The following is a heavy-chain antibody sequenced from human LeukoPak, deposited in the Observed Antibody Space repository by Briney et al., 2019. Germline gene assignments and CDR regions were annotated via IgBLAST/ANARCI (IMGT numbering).Heavy chain of an antibody. CDR2: IIPIFGTT. D-gene: IGHD4-23*01. J-gene: IGHJ4*02. CDR1: GYTFTSYA. Sequence: SVKVSCKASGYTFTSYAISWVRQAPGQGLEWMGGIIPIFGTTNYAQKFQGRVTITTDESTSTAYMALSSLRSEDTAVYYCARPGYSVTSVDYYFDYWGQGTLVTVSS. CDR3: ARPGYSVTSVDYYFDY. V-gene: IGHV1-69*05.